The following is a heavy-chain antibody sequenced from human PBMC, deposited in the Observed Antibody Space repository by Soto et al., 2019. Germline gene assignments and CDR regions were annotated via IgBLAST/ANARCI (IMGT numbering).Heavy chain of an antibody. D-gene: IGHD3-3*01. CDR1: GGTFSSYA. Sequence: QVQLVQSGAEVKKPGSSVKVSCKASGGTFSSYAISWVRQAPGQGLEWMGGIIPIFGTANNAQKFQGRVTIXXDXSXXRGDQELSSLGSEDTAVYYGARGATTLPILSAFDYWGQGTLVTVSS. J-gene: IGHJ4*02. CDR3: ARGATTLPILSAFDY. V-gene: IGHV1-69*12. CDR2: IIPIFGTA.